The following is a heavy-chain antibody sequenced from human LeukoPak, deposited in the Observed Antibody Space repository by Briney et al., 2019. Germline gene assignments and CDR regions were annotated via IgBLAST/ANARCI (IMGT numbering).Heavy chain of an antibody. CDR1: GGSFSGYY. CDR2: INHSGST. J-gene: IGHJ4*02. V-gene: IGHV4-34*01. Sequence: SETLSPTCAVYGGSFSGYYWSWIRQPPGKGLEWIGEINHSGSTNYNPSLKSRVTISVDTSKNQFSLKLSSVTAADTAVYYCARGYSSSWYPDYWGQGTLVTVSS. CDR3: ARGYSSSWYPDY. D-gene: IGHD6-13*01.